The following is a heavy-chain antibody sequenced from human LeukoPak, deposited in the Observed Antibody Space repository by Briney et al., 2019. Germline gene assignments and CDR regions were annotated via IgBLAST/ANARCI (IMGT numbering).Heavy chain of an antibody. D-gene: IGHD2-15*01. CDR2: IIPIFGTA. CDR3: ARVRWRDYYYMDV. J-gene: IGHJ6*03. Sequence: SVKVSCKASGGTFSSYAISWVRQAPGQALEWIGGIIPIFGTANYAQKFQGRVTITTDESTSTAYMELSSLRSEDTAVYYCARVRWRDYYYMDVWGKGTTVTVSS. CDR1: GGTFSSYA. V-gene: IGHV1-69*05.